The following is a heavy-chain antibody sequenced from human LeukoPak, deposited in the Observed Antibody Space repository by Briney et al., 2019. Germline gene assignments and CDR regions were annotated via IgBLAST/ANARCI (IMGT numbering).Heavy chain of an antibody. V-gene: IGHV1-69*13. J-gene: IGHJ4*02. CDR3: ASSLYDSSGYYTFDY. CDR2: IIPIFGIA. D-gene: IGHD3-22*01. CDR1: GGTFSSYA. Sequence: ASVKVSCKASGGTFSSYAISWVRQAPGQGLEWMGGIIPIFGIANYAQKFQGRVTITADESTSTAYMELSSLRSEDTAVYYCASSLYDSSGYYTFDYWGQGTLVTVSS.